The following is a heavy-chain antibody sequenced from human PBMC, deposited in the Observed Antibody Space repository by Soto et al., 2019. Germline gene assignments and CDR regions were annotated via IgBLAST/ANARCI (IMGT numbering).Heavy chain of an antibody. CDR1: GGSFSGYY. CDR3: ARGVGTYYYYYGMDV. J-gene: IGHJ6*02. Sequence: SETLSLTCAVYGGSFSGYYWSWIRQPPGKGLEWIGEINHSGSTNYNPSLKSRVTISVDTSKNQFSLKLSSVTAADTAVYYCARGVGTYYYYYGMDVWGPGTTVTVS. V-gene: IGHV4-34*01. CDR2: INHSGST. D-gene: IGHD1-1*01.